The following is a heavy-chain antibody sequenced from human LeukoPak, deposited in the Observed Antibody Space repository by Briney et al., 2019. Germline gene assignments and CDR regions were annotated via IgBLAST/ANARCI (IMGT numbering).Heavy chain of an antibody. CDR1: GGTFSRYA. Sequence: SVKVSCKASGGTFSRYAISWVRQAPGQGLEWMGRIIPILGIANYAQKFQGRVTITADKSTSTAYMELSSLRSEDTAVYYCARDPTYSSSSPYYYYYGMDVWGQGTTVTVSS. J-gene: IGHJ6*02. V-gene: IGHV1-69*04. CDR3: ARDPTYSSSSPYYYYYGMDV. D-gene: IGHD6-6*01. CDR2: IIPILGIA.